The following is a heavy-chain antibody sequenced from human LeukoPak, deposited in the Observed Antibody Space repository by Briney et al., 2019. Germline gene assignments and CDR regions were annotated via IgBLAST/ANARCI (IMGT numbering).Heavy chain of an antibody. CDR2: IIPIFGTA. J-gene: IGHJ4*02. CDR1: GGTFSSYA. Sequence: SSVKVSCKASGGTFSSYAISWGRQDPGQRLEWMGRIIPIFGTANYAQKFQGRVTITTDESTSTAYMELSSLRSEDTAVYYCARGYDSSGPPDYWGQGTLVTVSS. CDR3: ARGYDSSGPPDY. D-gene: IGHD3-22*01. V-gene: IGHV1-69*05.